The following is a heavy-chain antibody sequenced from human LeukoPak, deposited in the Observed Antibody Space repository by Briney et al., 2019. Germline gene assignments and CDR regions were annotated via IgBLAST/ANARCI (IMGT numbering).Heavy chain of an antibody. Sequence: GGSLRLSCAASGFTFSTYSMNWVRQAPGKGLEWVSYISSSSSTIYYADPVKGRFAISRDNAKNSLYLQMNSLRAEDTAVYYCASPRGYCTNGVCDAFDSWGQGTLVTVSS. V-gene: IGHV3-48*01. J-gene: IGHJ4*02. CDR2: ISSSSSTI. CDR3: ASPRGYCTNGVCDAFDS. D-gene: IGHD2-8*01. CDR1: GFTFSTYS.